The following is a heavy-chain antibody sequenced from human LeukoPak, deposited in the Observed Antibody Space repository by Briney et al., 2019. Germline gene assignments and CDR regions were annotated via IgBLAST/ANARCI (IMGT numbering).Heavy chain of an antibody. CDR3: ARARTIFGYYYMDV. V-gene: IGHV4-61*02. Sequence: ASETLSLTCTVSGAFISTRGYFWGWIRQPPGKGLEWIGRIYTSGSTNYNPSLKSRVTISVDTSKNQFSLKLSSVTAADTAVYYCARARTIFGYYYMDVWGKGTTVTVS. D-gene: IGHD3-3*01. CDR2: IYTSGST. CDR1: GAFISTRGYF. J-gene: IGHJ6*03.